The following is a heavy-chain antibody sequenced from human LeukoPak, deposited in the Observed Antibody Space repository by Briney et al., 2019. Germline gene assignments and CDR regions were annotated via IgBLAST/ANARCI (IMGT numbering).Heavy chain of an antibody. J-gene: IGHJ4*02. D-gene: IGHD3-22*01. CDR2: IYYSGNT. V-gene: IGHV4-59*08. CDR3: ARHENYDTSGYYTFDY. CDR1: GGSISGYY. Sequence: SETLSLTCTVSGGSISGYYWSWIRQPPGKGLEWIGYIYYSGNTNYNPSLKSRVTISVDTPKNQFSLKLSSVTAADTAVYYCARHENYDTSGYYTFDYWGQGTLVTVSS.